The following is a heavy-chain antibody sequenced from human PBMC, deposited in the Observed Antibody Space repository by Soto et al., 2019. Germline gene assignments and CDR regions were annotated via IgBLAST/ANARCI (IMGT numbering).Heavy chain of an antibody. CDR3: ARTIDYYGSGSRTWFDP. Sequence: PSETLSLTCAVYGGSFSGYYWSWIRQPPGKGLEWIGEINYSGSTNYNPSLKSRVTISVDTSKNQFSLKLSSVTAADTAVYYCARTIDYYGSGSRTWFDPWGQGTLVTVS. J-gene: IGHJ5*02. D-gene: IGHD3-10*01. CDR1: GGSFSGYY. CDR2: INYSGST. V-gene: IGHV4-34*01.